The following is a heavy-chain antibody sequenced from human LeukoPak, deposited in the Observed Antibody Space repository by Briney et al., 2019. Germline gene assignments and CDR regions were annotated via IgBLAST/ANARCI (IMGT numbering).Heavy chain of an antibody. CDR2: IYTSGST. Sequence: SEALSLTCTVSGGSISGYYWSWIRQPAGKGLEWVGRIYTSGSTNYNPSLKSRVTMSVDTSKNQFSLKLSSVTAADTAVYYCASFGYYYDSSGQPYYFDYWGQGTLVTVSS. CDR1: GGSISGYY. V-gene: IGHV4-4*07. CDR3: ASFGYYYDSSGQPYYFDY. J-gene: IGHJ4*02. D-gene: IGHD3-22*01.